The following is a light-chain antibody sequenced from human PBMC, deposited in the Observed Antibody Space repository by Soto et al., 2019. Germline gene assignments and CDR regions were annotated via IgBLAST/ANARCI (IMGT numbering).Light chain of an antibody. J-gene: IGKJ3*01. CDR3: VQALQTPT. CDR1: QSLLHSNGYNY. Sequence: DIVMTQSPLSLPVTPGEPASISCRSSQSLLHSNGYNYLDWYLQKPGQSPQLLIYLGSNRASGVPDRFRGSVSGTDFTLKISRVEAEDVGVYYCVQALQTPTFGPGTKGDIK. CDR2: LGS. V-gene: IGKV2-28*01.